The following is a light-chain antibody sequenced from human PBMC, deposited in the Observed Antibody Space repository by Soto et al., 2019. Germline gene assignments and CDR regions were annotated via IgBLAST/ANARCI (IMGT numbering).Light chain of an antibody. CDR3: MQGIHSKI. V-gene: IGKV2-28*01. CDR1: QSRPHSNGHTY. CDR2: LGS. J-gene: IGKJ2*01. Sequence: DVVRTQPPLSLSVAPGQPASISCKPSQSRPHSNGHTYLDWYLQKPGQSPQLLIYLGSNRASGVPDRFSGSGSGTDFTLKISRVEAEDVGVYYCMQGIHSKIFGQGTKVDIK.